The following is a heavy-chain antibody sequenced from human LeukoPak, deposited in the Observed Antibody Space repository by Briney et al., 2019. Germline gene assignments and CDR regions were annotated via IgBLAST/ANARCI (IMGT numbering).Heavy chain of an antibody. CDR1: GFTFSSYG. V-gene: IGHV3-30*18. Sequence: PGGSLRLSCAASGFTFSSYGMHWVRQAPGKGLEWVAVISYDGSNKYYADSVKGRFTISRDNSKNTLYLQMNSLRAEDTAVYYCAKGYYYDSSGIYYFDYWGQGTLVTVSS. D-gene: IGHD3-22*01. CDR2: ISYDGSNK. CDR3: AKGYYYDSSGIYYFDY. J-gene: IGHJ4*02.